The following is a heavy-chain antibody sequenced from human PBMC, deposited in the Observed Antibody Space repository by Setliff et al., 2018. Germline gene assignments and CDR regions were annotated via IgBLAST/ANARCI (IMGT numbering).Heavy chain of an antibody. D-gene: IGHD5-12*01. J-gene: IGHJ6*02. Sequence: PSETLSLTCGVYGDSFSDYYWSWIRQPPGKGLEWIAEINHSGSTNYNPSLKSRVTMSVDTSKNQFSLNLNSVTAAAPAVYYCARDQWVRSPPLYFSYSMDVGGQGNTVTVSS. CDR1: GDSFSDYY. V-gene: IGHV4-34*01. CDR3: ARDQWVRSPPLYFSYSMDV. CDR2: INHSGST.